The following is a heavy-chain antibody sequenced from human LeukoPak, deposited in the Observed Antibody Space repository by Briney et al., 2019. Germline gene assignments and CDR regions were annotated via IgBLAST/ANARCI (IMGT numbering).Heavy chain of an antibody. V-gene: IGHV3-30*02. J-gene: IGHJ4*02. CDR2: IRYDGTNK. CDR3: AKRPPGSGLDY. D-gene: IGHD3-10*01. Sequence: GGSLRLSCATSGFIFSNYDMHWVRQAPGKGLEWMAFIRYDGTNKNYADSVQGRFTISRDNSKNTLYLQMTSLRVHDTDLYYCAKRPPGSGLDYWGQGTLVTVSS. CDR1: GFIFSNYD.